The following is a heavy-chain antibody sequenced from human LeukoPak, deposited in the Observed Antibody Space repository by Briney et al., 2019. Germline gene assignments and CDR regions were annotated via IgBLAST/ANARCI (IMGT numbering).Heavy chain of an antibody. J-gene: IGHJ4*02. V-gene: IGHV3-7*04. CDR1: EFPFSNSW. D-gene: IGHD4-23*01. CDR2: IKQDGSEK. Sequence: GGSLRLSCAASEFPFSNSWMTWVRQAPGKGLEWVANIKQDGSEKYYVDSVKGRFTISRDNAKNSLYLRMNSLRAEDTAVYYCARGYGGTSDSWGQGTLVTVSS. CDR3: ARGYGGTSDS.